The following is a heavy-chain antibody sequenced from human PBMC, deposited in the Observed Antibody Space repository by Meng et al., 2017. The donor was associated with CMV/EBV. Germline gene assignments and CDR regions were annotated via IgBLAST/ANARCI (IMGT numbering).Heavy chain of an antibody. CDR3: ARESGSVGDY. CDR2: INPSGGST. J-gene: IGHJ4*02. D-gene: IGHD1-26*01. Sequence: QVRLVQSGAEEKKPAAAVKISCKASGYTFTSYYMHWVRQAPGQGLEWMGIINPSGGSTSYAQKFQGRVTMTRDTSTSTVYMELSSLRSEDTAVYYCARESGSVGDYWGQGTLVTVSS. CDR1: GYTFTSYY. V-gene: IGHV1-46*01.